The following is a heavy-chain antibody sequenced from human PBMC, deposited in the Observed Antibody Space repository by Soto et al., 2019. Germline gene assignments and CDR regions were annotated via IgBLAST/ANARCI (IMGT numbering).Heavy chain of an antibody. CDR2: IIPILGIA. CDR3: ASDFWSGYYTGLHKQKETNYFDY. D-gene: IGHD3-3*01. Sequence: GASVKVSCKASGGTFSSYTISWVRQAPGQGLEWMGRIIPILGIANYAQKFQGRVTITADKSTSTAYMELSSLRSEDTAVYYCASDFWSGYYTGLHKQKETNYFDYWGQGTLVTVSS. CDR1: GGTFSSYT. J-gene: IGHJ4*02. V-gene: IGHV1-69*02.